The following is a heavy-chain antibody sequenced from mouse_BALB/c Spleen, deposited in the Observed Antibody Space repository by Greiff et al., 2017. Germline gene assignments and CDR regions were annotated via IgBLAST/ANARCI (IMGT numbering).Heavy chain of an antibody. D-gene: IGHD1-2*01. V-gene: IGHV2-2*02. CDR1: GFSLTSYG. Sequence: VQLQQSGPGLVQPSQSLSITCTVSGFSLTSYGVHWVRQSPGKGLEWLGVIWSGGSTDYNAAFISRLSISKDNSKSQVFFKMNSLQANDTAIYYCARNEGNYYGYGFAYWGQGTLVTVSA. J-gene: IGHJ3*01. CDR2: IWSGGST. CDR3: ARNEGNYYGYGFAY.